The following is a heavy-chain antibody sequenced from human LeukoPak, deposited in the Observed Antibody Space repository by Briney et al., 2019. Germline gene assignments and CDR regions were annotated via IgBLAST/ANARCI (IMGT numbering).Heavy chain of an antibody. CDR2: MNPNSGNT. CDR3: ARIRVPSPPYYYYYYMDV. CDR1: GGTFSSYA. V-gene: IGHV1-8*03. Sequence: GASVKVSCKASGGTFSSYAISWVRQAPGQGLEWMGWMNPNSGNTGYAQKFQGRVTITRNTSISTAYMELSSLRSEDTAVYYCARIRVPSPPYYYYYYMDVWGKGTTVTVSS. J-gene: IGHJ6*03. D-gene: IGHD2-2*01.